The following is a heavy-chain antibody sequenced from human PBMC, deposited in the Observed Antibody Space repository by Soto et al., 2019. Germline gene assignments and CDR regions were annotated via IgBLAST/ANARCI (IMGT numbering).Heavy chain of an antibody. Sequence: SVKVSCKASGGTFSSYAISWVRQAPGQGLEWMGGIIPIFGTANYAQKFQGRVTITADESTSTAYMELSSLRSEDTAVYYCSFYYDSSGYINYFDYWGQRTLVTVSS. J-gene: IGHJ4*02. D-gene: IGHD3-22*01. CDR1: GGTFSSYA. V-gene: IGHV1-69*13. CDR3: SFYYDSSGYINYFDY. CDR2: IIPIFGTA.